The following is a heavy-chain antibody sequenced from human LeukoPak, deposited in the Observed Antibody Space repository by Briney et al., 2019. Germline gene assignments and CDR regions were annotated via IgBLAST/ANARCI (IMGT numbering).Heavy chain of an antibody. CDR1: GGSISSYY. D-gene: IGHD3-3*01. CDR2: IYYSGST. Sequence: SETLSLTCTVSGGSISSYYLSWIRQPPGKGLEWIGYIYYSGSTNYNPSLKSRVTISVDTSKNQFSLKLSSVTAADTAVYYCARGIPYDFWSGYQYYFDYWGQGTLVTVSS. J-gene: IGHJ4*02. V-gene: IGHV4-59*01. CDR3: ARGIPYDFWSGYQYYFDY.